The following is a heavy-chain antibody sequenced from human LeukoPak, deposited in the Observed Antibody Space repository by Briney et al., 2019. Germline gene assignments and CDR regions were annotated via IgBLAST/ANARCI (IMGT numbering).Heavy chain of an antibody. CDR2: IYYSGST. Sequence: SETLSLTCTVSGGSISSYYWSWIRQPPGKGLEWIGYIYYSGSTNYNPSLKSRVTISVDTSKNQFSLKLSSVTAADTAVYYCARLGGFITGQYYFDYWGQGTLVTV. V-gene: IGHV4-59*08. CDR1: GGSISSYY. D-gene: IGHD3-10*01. CDR3: ARLGGFITGQYYFDY. J-gene: IGHJ4*02.